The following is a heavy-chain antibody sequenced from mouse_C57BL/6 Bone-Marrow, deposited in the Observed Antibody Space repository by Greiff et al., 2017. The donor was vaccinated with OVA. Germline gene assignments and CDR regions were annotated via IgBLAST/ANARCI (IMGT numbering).Heavy chain of an antibody. CDR2: ICSGGSYT. D-gene: IGHD2-4*01. V-gene: IGHV5-6*02. Sequence: EVQLVESGADLVKPGGSLKLSCAASGFTFSSYGMSWVRQTPDKRLEWVATICSGGSYTYYPDSVKGRSPISRDNAKNTLYLQMSSLKSEDTARYYCARRGYDSAWFAYWGQGTLVTVSA. CDR1: GFTFSSYG. CDR3: ARRGYDSAWFAY. J-gene: IGHJ3*01.